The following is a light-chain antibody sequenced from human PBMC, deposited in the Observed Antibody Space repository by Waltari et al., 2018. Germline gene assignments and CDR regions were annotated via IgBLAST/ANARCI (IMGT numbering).Light chain of an antibody. V-gene: IGLV2-14*03. J-gene: IGLJ3*02. Sequence: QSALTQPASVSGSPGQSIIISCTGTSSDVGGYNHVSWFLHPPGKAPKLMSHDVNKRPSGVSSCFSGSKSGNTASLTISGIQAEDEAIYYCNSYTSGRTWVFGGGTRLTVL. CDR3: NSYTSGRTWV. CDR1: SSDVGGYNH. CDR2: DVN.